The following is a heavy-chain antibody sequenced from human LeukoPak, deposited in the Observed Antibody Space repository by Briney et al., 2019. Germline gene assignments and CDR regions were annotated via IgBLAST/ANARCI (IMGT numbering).Heavy chain of an antibody. J-gene: IGHJ4*02. V-gene: IGHV3-30-3*01. CDR2: ISYDGSNK. CDR1: GFTFSSYA. CDR3: ATITIFGVVNIYPDY. D-gene: IGHD3-3*01. Sequence: PGGSLRLSCAASGFTFSSYAMHWVRQAPGKGLEWVAVISYDGSNKYYADSVKGRFTISRDNAKNSLYLQMNSLRAEDTAVYYCATITIFGVVNIYPDYWGQGTLVTVSS.